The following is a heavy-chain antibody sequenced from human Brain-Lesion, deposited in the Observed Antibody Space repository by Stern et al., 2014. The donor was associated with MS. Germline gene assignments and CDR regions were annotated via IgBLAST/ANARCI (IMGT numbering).Heavy chain of an antibody. J-gene: IGHJ5*02. CDR2: IYYSGNT. V-gene: IGHV4-39*01. CDR3: AGEEDIRYCSGGSCTGNWFDP. Sequence: QLQLQESGPGLVKPSETLSLTCTVAGGSVSSTSYAWAWIRQPPGKGLEWIGTIYYSGNTYYSPSLKSRLTTSLDTSKNQFSPPLRSVTAADTAVYYCAGEEDIRYCSGGSCTGNWFDPWGQGTLVTVSS. D-gene: IGHD2-15*01. CDR1: GGSVSSTSYA.